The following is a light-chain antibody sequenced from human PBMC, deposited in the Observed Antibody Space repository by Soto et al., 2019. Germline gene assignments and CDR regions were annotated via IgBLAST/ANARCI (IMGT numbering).Light chain of an antibody. Sequence: QSVLTQPDSVSASPGQSVTLSCTGSSGDIGTYNYVSWYVQRPGRAPNLLIYEVSHRSSGVSDRFAGSKSANTASLTIFGLQPEEEGVYYCSFSTSAIVFGGGSKVTVL. J-gene: IGLJ2*01. CDR3: SFSTSAIV. CDR1: SGDIGTYNY. V-gene: IGLV2-14*01. CDR2: EVS.